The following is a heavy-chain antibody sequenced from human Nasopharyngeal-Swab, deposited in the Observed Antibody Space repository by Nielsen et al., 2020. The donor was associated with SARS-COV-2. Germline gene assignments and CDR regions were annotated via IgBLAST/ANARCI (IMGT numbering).Heavy chain of an antibody. V-gene: IGHV3-48*01. CDR2: ISSSSSTT. J-gene: IGHJ6*02. Sequence: GGSLRLSCVASGFTFSTYVMNWFRRAPGKGLEWVSYISSSSSTTYYADSVKGRFTISRDSSKNTLYLQMNSLRAEDTAVYYCATTTWYYGMDVWGQGTTVTVSS. CDR3: ATTTWYYGMDV. D-gene: IGHD4-17*01. CDR1: GFTFSTYV.